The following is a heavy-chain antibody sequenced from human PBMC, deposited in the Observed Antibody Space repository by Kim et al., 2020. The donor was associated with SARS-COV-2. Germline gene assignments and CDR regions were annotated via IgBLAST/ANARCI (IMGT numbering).Heavy chain of an antibody. CDR3: AKSTFDIVVAQAAPDLD. J-gene: IGHJ4*01. CDR1: GFTFSSYA. D-gene: IGHD2-2*01. CDR2: ISGSGANT. V-gene: IGHV3-23*01. Sequence: GGSLRLSCAASGFTFSSYAMSWVRQAPGKGLEWVSVISGSGANTCYADSVKGRFTISRDNSKNTLYLQMNSLRDEDTAVYYCAKSTFDIVVAQAAPDLD.